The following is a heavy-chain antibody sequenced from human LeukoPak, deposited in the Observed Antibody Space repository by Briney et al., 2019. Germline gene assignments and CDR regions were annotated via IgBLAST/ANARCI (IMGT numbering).Heavy chain of an antibody. D-gene: IGHD1-26*01. V-gene: IGHV4-34*01. Sequence: PSETLSLTCAVYGGSFSGYYWSWIRQPPGKGLEWIGEINHSGSTNYNPSLKSRVTISVDTSKNQFSLKLRSVTAADTAVYYCARQPGDGGRLYYFDYWGQGTLVTVSS. CDR1: GGSFSGYY. J-gene: IGHJ4*02. CDR2: INHSGST. CDR3: ARQPGDGGRLYYFDY.